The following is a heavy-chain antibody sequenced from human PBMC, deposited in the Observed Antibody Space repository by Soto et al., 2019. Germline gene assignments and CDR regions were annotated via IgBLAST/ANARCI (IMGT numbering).Heavy chain of an antibody. CDR2: IIPIFGTA. CDR3: ARGCSGGSSWYRNYGMDV. J-gene: IGHJ6*02. D-gene: IGHD2-15*01. CDR1: GGTFSSYA. V-gene: IGHV1-69*13. Sequence: SVKVSCKASGGTFSSYAISWVRQAPGQGLEWMGGIIPIFGTANYAQKFQGRVTITADESTSTAYMELSSLRSEDTAVHYCARGCSGGSSWYRNYGMDVWGQRTTVTVSS.